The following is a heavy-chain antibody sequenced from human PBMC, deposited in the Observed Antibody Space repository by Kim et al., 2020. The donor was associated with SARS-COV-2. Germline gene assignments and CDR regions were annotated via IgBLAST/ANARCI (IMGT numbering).Heavy chain of an antibody. Sequence: SETLSLTCAVYGGSFSGYYWSWIRQPPGKGLEWIGEINHSGSTNYNPSLKSRVTISVDTSKNQFSLKLSSVTAADTAVYYCASLEMATIVGRYWGQGTLVTVSS. CDR2: INHSGST. J-gene: IGHJ4*02. V-gene: IGHV4-34*01. CDR1: GGSFSGYY. D-gene: IGHD5-12*01. CDR3: ASLEMATIVGRY.